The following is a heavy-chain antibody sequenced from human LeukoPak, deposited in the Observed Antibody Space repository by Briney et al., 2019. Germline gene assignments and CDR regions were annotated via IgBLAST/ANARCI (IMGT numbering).Heavy chain of an antibody. Sequence: PWASVKVSCKASGYTFTGYYMHWVRQAPGQGLEWMGWINPNSGGTNYAQKFQGRVTMTRDTSISTAYMELSRLRSDDTAVYYCARCRRVADNWFDPWGQGTLVTVSS. V-gene: IGHV1-2*02. D-gene: IGHD2-15*01. CDR1: GYTFTGYY. J-gene: IGHJ5*02. CDR2: INPNSGGT. CDR3: ARCRRVADNWFDP.